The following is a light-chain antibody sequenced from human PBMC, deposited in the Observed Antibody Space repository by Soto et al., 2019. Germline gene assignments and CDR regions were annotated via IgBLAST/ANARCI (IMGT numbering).Light chain of an antibody. CDR2: DVS. CDR1: SSDIGDYDY. J-gene: IGLJ2*01. CDR3: SSYTATNTLVL. V-gene: IGLV2-14*03. Sequence: QSALTQPASVSGSPGQSITISCTGTSSDIGDYDYVSWYQQHPGKAPKLMIFDVSHRPSGVSERFSGSKSGTTASLTISGLQAEDEANYYCSSYTATNTLVLFGRGTQLTVL.